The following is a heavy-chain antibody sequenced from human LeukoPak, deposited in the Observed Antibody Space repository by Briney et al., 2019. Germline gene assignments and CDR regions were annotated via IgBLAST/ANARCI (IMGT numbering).Heavy chain of an antibody. D-gene: IGHD6-19*01. Sequence: PGGSLRLSCAASGFTVSSNYMSWVRQAPGKGLEWGSVIYSGGSTYYADSVKGRFTISRDNSKNTLYLQMNSLRAEDTAVYYCARDHRGQWLVRSYYYYGMDVWGQGTTVTVSS. CDR3: ARDHRGQWLVRSYYYYGMDV. CDR1: GFTVSSNY. V-gene: IGHV3-66*02. J-gene: IGHJ6*02. CDR2: IYSGGST.